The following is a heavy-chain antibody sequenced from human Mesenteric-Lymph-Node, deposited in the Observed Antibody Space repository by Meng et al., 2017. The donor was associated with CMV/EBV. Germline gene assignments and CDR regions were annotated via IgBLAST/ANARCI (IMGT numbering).Heavy chain of an antibody. D-gene: IGHD1-26*01. CDR1: GGSISSYY. CDR3: ARVSGGMGASFDF. V-gene: IGHV4-59*01. Sequence: SETLSLTCTVSGGSISSYYWSWIRQPPGKGLEWIGYIYYSGSTNYNPSLKSRVTISVDTSKNQFSLKLSSVTAADTAVYFCARVSGGMGASFDFWGQGNLVTVSS. J-gene: IGHJ4*02. CDR2: IYYSGST.